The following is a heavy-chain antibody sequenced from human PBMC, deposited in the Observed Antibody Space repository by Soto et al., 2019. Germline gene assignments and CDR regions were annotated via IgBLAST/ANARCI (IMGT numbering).Heavy chain of an antibody. Sequence: QVQLVQSGAEVKKPGASVKVSCKASGYTFSSYDINWVRQATGQGLEWLGWRNPNSGDTNYPQKFQGRVTMTRNTSIATAYMELSSLRSEDTAVYYCARGLKFTTPLVRGVNPYYYYCMDVWGEGTTVTVSS. CDR3: ARGLKFTTPLVRGVNPYYYYCMDV. V-gene: IGHV1-8*01. CDR2: RNPNSGDT. D-gene: IGHD3-10*01. J-gene: IGHJ6*03. CDR1: GYTFSSYD.